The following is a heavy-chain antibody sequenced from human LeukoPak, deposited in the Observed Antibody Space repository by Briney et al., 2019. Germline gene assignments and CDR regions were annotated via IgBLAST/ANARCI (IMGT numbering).Heavy chain of an antibody. CDR1: GFSVSSNY. CDR3: ARFRGGSWYSDY. D-gene: IGHD2-15*01. Sequence: PGGSLRLSCAASGFSVSSNYMSWVRQAPGKGLEWVSVIYSGGGTYYADSVKGRFTISRDNSKNTLYLQMNSLRAEDTAVYYCARFRGGSWYSDYWGQGTLVTVPS. CDR2: IYSGGGT. V-gene: IGHV3-53*01. J-gene: IGHJ4*02.